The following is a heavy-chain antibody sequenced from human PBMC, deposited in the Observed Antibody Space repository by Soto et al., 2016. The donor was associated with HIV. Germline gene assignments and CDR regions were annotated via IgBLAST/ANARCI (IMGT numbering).Heavy chain of an antibody. Sequence: EVQLVESGGGVVRPGGSLRLSCAASGFTFDDYDMNWARQAPGKGLEWVSGINWNGGSTGYADSVKGRFSISRDNAKNSLYLQMNSLRAEDTALYYCAREVRYCSSTSCSDAFDIWGQGTMVTVSS. D-gene: IGHD2-2*01. J-gene: IGHJ3*02. CDR3: AREVRYCSSTSCSDAFDI. V-gene: IGHV3-20*04. CDR2: INWNGGST. CDR1: GFTFDDYD.